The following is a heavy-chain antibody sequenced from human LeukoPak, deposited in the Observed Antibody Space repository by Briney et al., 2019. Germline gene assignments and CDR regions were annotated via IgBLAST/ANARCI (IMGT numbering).Heavy chain of an antibody. J-gene: IGHJ4*02. CDR3: ARDNSGSYSRGYYFDY. CDR1: GFTFSSYA. V-gene: IGHV3-30*04. Sequence: PGGSLRLSCAASGFTFSSYAMHWVRQAPGKGLEWVAVISYDGSNKYYADSVKGRFTISRDNSKNTLYLQMNSLRAEDTAVYYCARDNSGSYSRGYYFDYWGQGTLVTVSS. D-gene: IGHD1-26*01. CDR2: ISYDGSNK.